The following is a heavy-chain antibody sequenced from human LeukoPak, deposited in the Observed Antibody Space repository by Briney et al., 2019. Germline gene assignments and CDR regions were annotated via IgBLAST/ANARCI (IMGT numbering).Heavy chain of an antibody. D-gene: IGHD2-21*02. J-gene: IGHJ4*02. Sequence: SETLSLTCAVYGGSFSSYYWSWIRQLPGKGLEWIGEINHSGSTNYNPSLKSRVTISVDTSKNQFSLKLSSVTAADTAVYYCARGPRRHIVVVTARGYYFDYWGKGTLVTVSS. CDR1: GGSFSSYY. CDR3: ARGPRRHIVVVTARGYYFDY. CDR2: INHSGST. V-gene: IGHV4-34*01.